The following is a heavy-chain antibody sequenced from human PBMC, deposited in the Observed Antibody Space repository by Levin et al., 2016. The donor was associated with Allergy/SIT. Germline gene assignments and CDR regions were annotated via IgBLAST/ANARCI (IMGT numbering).Heavy chain of an antibody. Sequence: GGSLRLSCVASGFNFRTYAMAWVRQAPGKGLDWVSEISATGSGTYYASAVKGRFTTYRDNSENTLYLNMTDLRDEDTAIYFCATREGVQNNNYYYVGYFQRWGLGTLLTVSS. CDR1: GFNFRTYA. D-gene: IGHD3-10*02. J-gene: IGHJ1*01. CDR3: ATREGVQNNNYYYVGYFQR. CDR2: ISATGSGT. V-gene: IGHV3-23*01.